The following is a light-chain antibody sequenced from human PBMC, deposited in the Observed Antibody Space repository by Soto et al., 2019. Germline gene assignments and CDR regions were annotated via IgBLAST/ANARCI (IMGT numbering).Light chain of an antibody. V-gene: IGLV2-18*02. CDR2: EVS. CDR3: SSYTSSSTLV. Sequence: QSALTQPPSVSGSPGQSVTISCTGTSSDVGSYNRVSWYQQPPGTAPKLMIYEVSNRPSGVPDRFSGSKSGNTASLTISGLQAEDEADYYCSSYTSSSTLVFGGGTKGTVL. J-gene: IGLJ2*01. CDR1: SSDVGSYNR.